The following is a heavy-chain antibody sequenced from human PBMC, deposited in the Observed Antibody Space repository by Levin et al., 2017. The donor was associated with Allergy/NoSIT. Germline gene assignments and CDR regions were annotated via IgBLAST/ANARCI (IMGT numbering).Heavy chain of an antibody. CDR1: GGSFGGYS. CDR3: AGSESYPEFDY. V-gene: IGHV4-34*01. J-gene: IGHJ4*02. D-gene: IGHD3-10*01. Sequence: SQTLSLTCAVSGGSFGGYSWGWIRQPPGKGLVWIGNFYYRGSPYYNPSLRGRVAISVDTSKSQFSLKLTSVTAADTGVYYCAGSESYPEFDYWGQGALVTVSS. CDR2: FYYRGSP.